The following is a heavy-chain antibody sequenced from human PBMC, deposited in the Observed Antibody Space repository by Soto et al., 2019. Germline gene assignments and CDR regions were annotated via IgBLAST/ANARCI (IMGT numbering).Heavy chain of an antibody. CDR3: ARSLGLEYYYGMDV. V-gene: IGHV1-69*12. CDR2: IIPIFGTA. CDR1: GGTFSTYA. D-gene: IGHD1-1*01. J-gene: IGHJ6*02. Sequence: QVQLVQSGAEVKKPGSSVMVSCKASGGTFSTYAISWVRQAPGQGLEWMGGIIPIFGTASYAQKFQGRGPMTADESTSTAYMELRSLTSEDTAVYYCARSLGLEYYYGMDVWGQVTTVTVSS.